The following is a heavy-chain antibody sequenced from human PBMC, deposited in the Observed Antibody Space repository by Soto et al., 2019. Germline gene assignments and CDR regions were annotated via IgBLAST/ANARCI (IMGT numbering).Heavy chain of an antibody. D-gene: IGHD4-4*01. J-gene: IGHJ5*02. V-gene: IGHV1-69*13. CDR1: GDTFGRFT. CDR3: ARDPSTINKLIGVWFDP. CDR2: IKPISDIT. Sequence: SVKVSCKASGDTFGRFTINWVRQAPGQGLEWMGGIKPISDITNYAQRFQGRVTFPADASTSTVYLELSSLRSEDTAMYYCARDPSTINKLIGVWFDPWGQGTLVTVSS.